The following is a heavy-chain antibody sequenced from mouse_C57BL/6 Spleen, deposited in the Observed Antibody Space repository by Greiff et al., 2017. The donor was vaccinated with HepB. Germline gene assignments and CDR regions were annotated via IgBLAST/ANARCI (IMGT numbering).Heavy chain of an antibody. Sequence: QLQQSGAELVKPGASVKLSCKASGYTFTSYWMQWVKQRPGQGLEWIGEIDPSDSYTNYNQKFKGKATLTVDTSPSTAYMQLSSPTSEDSAVYYCARGNYSLYAMDYWGQGTSVTVSS. V-gene: IGHV1-50*01. CDR3: ARGNYSLYAMDY. D-gene: IGHD2-1*01. CDR1: GYTFTSYW. CDR2: IDPSDSYT. J-gene: IGHJ4*01.